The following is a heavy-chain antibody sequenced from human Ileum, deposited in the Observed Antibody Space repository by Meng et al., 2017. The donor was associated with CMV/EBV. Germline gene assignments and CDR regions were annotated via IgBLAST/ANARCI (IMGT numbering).Heavy chain of an antibody. V-gene: IGHV4-4*07. J-gene: IGHJ5*02. D-gene: IGHD3-10*01. CDR3: ARAAARGVPVDL. CDR1: GGSLTSYY. Sequence: QLQLQESGPSLLQPSETLSLTCTVTGGSLTSYYWTWIWQPAGKGLEWIGRIHPTGTTDDNPSLRSRVSMSLDKSKNQFSLKLTSVTAADTAVYYCARAAARGVPVDLWGQGTLVTVSS. CDR2: IHPTGTT.